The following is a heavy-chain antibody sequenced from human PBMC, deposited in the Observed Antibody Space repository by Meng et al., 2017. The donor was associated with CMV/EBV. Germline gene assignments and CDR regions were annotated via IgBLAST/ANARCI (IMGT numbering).Heavy chain of an antibody. V-gene: IGHV4-34*01. Sequence: SETLSLTCAVSGGSFSDYYWSWIRQPPGKGLEWIGEINHSGSTNYNPSLKSRVTISVDTSKNQFSLKLSSVTAADTAVYYCARRNYYHSGSYDYWGQGTLVTVSS. CDR1: GGSFSDYY. D-gene: IGHD3-10*01. CDR2: INHSGST. J-gene: IGHJ4*02. CDR3: ARRNYYHSGSYDY.